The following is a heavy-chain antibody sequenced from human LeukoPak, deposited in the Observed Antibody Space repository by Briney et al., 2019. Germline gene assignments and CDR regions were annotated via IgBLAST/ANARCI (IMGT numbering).Heavy chain of an antibody. D-gene: IGHD1-1*01. J-gene: IGHJ4*02. Sequence: GGSLRLSCAASGFTFSSYGMHWVRQAPGKGLEWVAVISYDGSNKYYADSVKGRFTISRDNSKNTLYLQMNCLRAEDTAVYYCAKVGTQVYFDYWGQGTLVTVSS. CDR1: GFTFSSYG. V-gene: IGHV3-30*18. CDR2: ISYDGSNK. CDR3: AKVGTQVYFDY.